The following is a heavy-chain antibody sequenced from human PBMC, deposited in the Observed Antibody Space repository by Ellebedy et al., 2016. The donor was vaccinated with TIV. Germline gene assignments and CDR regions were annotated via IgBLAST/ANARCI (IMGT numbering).Heavy chain of an antibody. V-gene: IGHV4-30-2*01. CDR2: IYHSGSA. CDR1: GGSISSSGYS. Sequence: SETLSLXXAVSGGSISSSGYSRSWIRQPPGKGLEWVGYIYHSGSASYNPSLKSRVTISVDRSKKQFSLKLSSVTGADTAVYYCAREVWGHWYFDLWGRGTLVTVSS. J-gene: IGHJ2*01. D-gene: IGHD3-16*01. CDR3: AREVWGHWYFDL.